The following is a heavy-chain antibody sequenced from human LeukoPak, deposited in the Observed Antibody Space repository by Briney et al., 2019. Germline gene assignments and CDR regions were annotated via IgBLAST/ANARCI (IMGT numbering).Heavy chain of an antibody. J-gene: IGHJ6*02. CDR2: IYYSGST. D-gene: IGHD6-13*01. V-gene: IGHV4-39*01. CDR3: ARICIAAAGAYYYYYGMDV. CDR1: GGSISSSSYY. Sequence: KPSETLSLTCTVSGGSISSSSYYWGWIRQPPGKGLEWIGSIYYSGSTYYNPPLKSRVTISVDTSKNQFSLKLSSVTAADTAVYYCARICIAAAGAYYYYYGMDVWGQGTTVTVSS.